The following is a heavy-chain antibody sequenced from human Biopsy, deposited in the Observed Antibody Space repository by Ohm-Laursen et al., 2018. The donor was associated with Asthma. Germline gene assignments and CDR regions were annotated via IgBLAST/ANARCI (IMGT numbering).Heavy chain of an antibody. J-gene: IGHJ6*02. D-gene: IGHD5-12*01. V-gene: IGHV3-33*01. CDR1: GFTFSSYG. Sequence: SLRLSCAAPGFTFSSYGMHWVRQAPGKGLGWVAVIWYDGGNKYYADSVKGRFIISRDNSKNTLYLQMNSLRAEDTAVYYCARDIVATMIGYYYYGMDVWGQGTTVTVSS. CDR2: IWYDGGNK. CDR3: ARDIVATMIGYYYYGMDV.